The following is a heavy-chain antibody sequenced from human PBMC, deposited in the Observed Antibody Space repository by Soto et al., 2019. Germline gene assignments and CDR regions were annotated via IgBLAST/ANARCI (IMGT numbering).Heavy chain of an antibody. CDR3: ARGPTDDGDKRYYFDY. D-gene: IGHD4-17*01. CDR1: GFTFSSYS. J-gene: IGHJ4*02. CDR2: ISSSSSTI. Sequence: GGSLRLSCAASGFTFSSYSMNWVRQAPGKGLEWVSYISSSSSTIYYADSVKGRFTISRDNAKNSLYLQMNSLRDEDTAVYYCARGPTDDGDKRYYFDYWGQGTLVTVS. V-gene: IGHV3-48*02.